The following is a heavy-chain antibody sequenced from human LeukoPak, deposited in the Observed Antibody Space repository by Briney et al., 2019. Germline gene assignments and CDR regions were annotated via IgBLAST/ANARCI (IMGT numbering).Heavy chain of an antibody. CDR3: AKDSRSGRWQQLDLWGHFDS. CDR1: GFTFTDYF. CDR2: ISGTGNTI. D-gene: IGHD4-23*01. Sequence: GGSLRLSCAASGFTFTDYFISWIRQSPGKGLEWISYISGTGNTIYYADSVKGRFTIARDNAKNSVTLQMNNLRADDTAVNYCAKDSRSGRWQQLDLWGHFDSWGQGTLVTVSS. J-gene: IGHJ4*02. V-gene: IGHV3-11*04.